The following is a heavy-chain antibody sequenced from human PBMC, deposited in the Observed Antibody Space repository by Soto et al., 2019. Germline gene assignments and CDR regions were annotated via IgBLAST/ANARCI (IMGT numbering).Heavy chain of an antibody. V-gene: IGHV4-61*01. CDR1: GGSVSSGSYY. D-gene: IGHD3-22*01. CDR3: ARSTYYYDSSGYYYRNYFDY. J-gene: IGHJ4*02. Sequence: QVQLQESGPGLVKPSETLSLTCTVSGGSVSSGSYYWSWIRQPPGKGLEWIGYIYYSGSTNYNPSLKSRVNISVDTSKNQFSLKLSSVTAADTAVYYCARSTYYYDSSGYYYRNYFDYWGQGTLVTVSS. CDR2: IYYSGST.